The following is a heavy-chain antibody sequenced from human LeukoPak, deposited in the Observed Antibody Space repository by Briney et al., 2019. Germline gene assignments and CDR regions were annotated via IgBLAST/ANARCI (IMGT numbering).Heavy chain of an antibody. J-gene: IGHJ4*02. V-gene: IGHV3-23*01. CDR2: IGGSGGSP. CDR1: GFTFSTYV. D-gene: IGHD5-18*01. CDR3: AKGGIGSSSGLDY. Sequence: PRGSLRLSCAASGFTFSTYVMTWVRQAPGKGLEWVSSIGGSGGSPYYANSVKGRFSISRDNSKNTLYLEMNSLRDADTAVYYCAKGGIGSSSGLDYWGQGTLVTVSS.